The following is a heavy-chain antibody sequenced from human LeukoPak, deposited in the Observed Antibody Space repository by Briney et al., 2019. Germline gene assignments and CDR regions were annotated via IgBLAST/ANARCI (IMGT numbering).Heavy chain of an antibody. CDR3: VRSKWSSYNWFDP. D-gene: IGHD2-15*01. CDR2: IYSTGST. V-gene: IGHV4-39*07. CDR1: GGSISTSNYY. Sequence: PSETLPLTCTVSGGSISTSNYYWGWIRQPPGKGLEWIGSIYSTGSTYYNPSLKSRVTISLDTSKNQFSLRLNSVTAADTAVYYCVRSKWSSYNWFDPWGQGTLVTVSS. J-gene: IGHJ5*02.